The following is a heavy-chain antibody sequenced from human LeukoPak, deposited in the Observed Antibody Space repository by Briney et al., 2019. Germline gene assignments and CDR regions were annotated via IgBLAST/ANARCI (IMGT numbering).Heavy chain of an antibody. CDR2: ISYDGSNK. D-gene: IGHD2-2*02. V-gene: IGHV3-30*04. Sequence: PGRSLRLSCAASGFTFSSYAMHWVRQAPGKGLEWVAVISYDGSNKYYADSVKGRFTISRDNSKNTLYLQMNSLRAEDTAVYYCARDPFLYCSSTSCYRGAFDIWGQGTMVTVSS. CDR3: ARDPFLYCSSTSCYRGAFDI. CDR1: GFTFSSYA. J-gene: IGHJ3*02.